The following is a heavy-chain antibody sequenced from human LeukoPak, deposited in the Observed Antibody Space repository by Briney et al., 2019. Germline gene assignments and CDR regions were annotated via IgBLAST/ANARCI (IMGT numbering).Heavy chain of an antibody. CDR3: ARGRIQLWFGSRYYMDV. CDR2: INPSGGST. V-gene: IGHV1-46*01. J-gene: IGHJ6*03. D-gene: IGHD5-18*01. CDR1: GYTFTSYY. Sequence: ASVKVSCKASGYTFTSYYMHWVRQAPGQGLEWMGIINPSGGSTSYAQKFQGRVTMTRDMSTSTVYMELSSLRSEDTAVYYCARGRIQLWFGSRYYMDVWGKGTTVTVSS.